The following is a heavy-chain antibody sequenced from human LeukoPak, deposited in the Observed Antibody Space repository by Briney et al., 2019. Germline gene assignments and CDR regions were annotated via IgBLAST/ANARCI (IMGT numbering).Heavy chain of an antibody. Sequence: QPGRSLRLSCAASGFTFSSYAMHWVRQAPGKGLEWVAVISYDGSNKYYADSVKGRFTISRDNSKTTLYLQMNSLRAEDTAVYYCARVRVGATFYYFDYWGQGTLVTVSS. CDR3: ARVRVGATFYYFDY. CDR2: ISYDGSNK. CDR1: GFTFSSYA. D-gene: IGHD1-26*01. V-gene: IGHV3-30-3*01. J-gene: IGHJ4*02.